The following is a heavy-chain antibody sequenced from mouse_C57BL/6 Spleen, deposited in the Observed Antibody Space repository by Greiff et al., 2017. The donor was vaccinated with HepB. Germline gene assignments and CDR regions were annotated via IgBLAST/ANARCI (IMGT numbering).Heavy chain of an antibody. CDR3: AREGYFYDGPFDY. V-gene: IGHV1-52*01. CDR1: GYTFTSYW. J-gene: IGHJ2*01. D-gene: IGHD2-3*01. CDR2: IDPSDSET. Sequence: VQLQQPGAELVRPGSSVKLSCKASGYTFTSYWMHWVKQRPIQGLEWIGNIDPSDSETHYNQKFKDKATLTVDKSSSTAYMQLSSLTSEDSAVYYCAREGYFYDGPFDYWGQGTTLTVSS.